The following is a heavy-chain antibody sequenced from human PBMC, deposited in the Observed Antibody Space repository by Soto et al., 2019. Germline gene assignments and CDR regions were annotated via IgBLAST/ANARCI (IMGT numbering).Heavy chain of an antibody. Sequence: SETLSLTCTVSGGSISRYYWSWIRQPPGNGLAWIGYIYYSGSTNYNPSLKSRVTISVDTSKNQFSLKLSSVTAADTAVYYCARWPPTDTAMVIRDYWGQATLVTVSS. D-gene: IGHD5-18*01. V-gene: IGHV4-59*13. J-gene: IGHJ4*02. CDR3: ARWPPTDTAMVIRDY. CDR2: IYYSGST. CDR1: GGSISRYY.